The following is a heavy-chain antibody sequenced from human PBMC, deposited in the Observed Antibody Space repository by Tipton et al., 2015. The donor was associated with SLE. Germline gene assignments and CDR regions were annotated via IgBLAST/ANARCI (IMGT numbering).Heavy chain of an antibody. J-gene: IGHJ4*02. CDR3: AISEVVGVRWY. V-gene: IGHV3-48*03. D-gene: IGHD1-26*01. CDR2: ISSSGSTI. Sequence: GSLRLSCAASGFTFSSYEMNWVRQAPGKGLEWVSYISSSGSTIYYADSVKGRFTISRDNAKNSLYLQMNSLRAEDTAVYYCAISEVVGVRWYWGQGTLVTVSS. CDR1: GFTFSSYE.